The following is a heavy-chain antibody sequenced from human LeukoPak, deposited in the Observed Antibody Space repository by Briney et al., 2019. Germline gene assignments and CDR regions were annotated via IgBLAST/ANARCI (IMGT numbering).Heavy chain of an antibody. CDR1: GFTFNTYA. CDR2: LSGNGGNT. V-gene: IGHV3-23*01. CDR3: AKDYFSGGWYYFDF. Sequence: SGGSLRLSCAASGFTFNTYAMSWVRQAPGKGLEWVSGLSGNGGNTYYADSVKGRFTVSRDNSKNTLYPQMNSLRAEDTAIYYCAKDYFSGGWYYFDFWGQGTLVTVSS. J-gene: IGHJ4*02. D-gene: IGHD6-19*01.